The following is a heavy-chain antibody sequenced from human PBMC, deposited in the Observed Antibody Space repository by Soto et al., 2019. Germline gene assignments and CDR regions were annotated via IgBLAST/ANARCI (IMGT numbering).Heavy chain of an antibody. J-gene: IGHJ6*02. V-gene: IGHV3-13*05. CDR3: ARGRGYCSGGSCYSGYYYYGMDV. Sequence: GGSLRLSCAASGFTFSSYDMHWVRQATGKGLEWVSAIGTAGDPYYPGSVKGRFTISRENAKNSLYLQMNSLRAGDTAVYYCARGRGYCSGGSCYSGYYYYGMDVWGQGTTVTVSS. D-gene: IGHD2-15*01. CDR2: IGTAGDP. CDR1: GFTFSSYD.